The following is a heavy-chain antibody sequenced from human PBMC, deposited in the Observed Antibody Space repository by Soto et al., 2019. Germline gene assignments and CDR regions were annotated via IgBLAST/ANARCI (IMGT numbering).Heavy chain of an antibody. CDR3: VKGGSSKFDP. CDR2: IYYTGST. V-gene: IGHV4-59*01. CDR1: GGSISSYC. D-gene: IGHD1-26*01. J-gene: IGHJ5*02. Sequence: SVTQCVTCTVSGGSISSYCWSWIRKPQGKGLEWIGYIYYTGSTSYNPSLKSRVTISVDTSKNQFSLKLSSVAAADTAVYYCVKGGSSKFDPWGQGTLVTVSS.